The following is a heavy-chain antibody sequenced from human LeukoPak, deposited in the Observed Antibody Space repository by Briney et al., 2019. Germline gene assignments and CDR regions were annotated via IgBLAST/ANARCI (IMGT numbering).Heavy chain of an antibody. CDR1: GASISGSGYY. D-gene: IGHD1-26*01. V-gene: IGHV4-39*01. CDR3: AKSGGYGLIDY. CDR2: IYSSGST. J-gene: IGHJ4*02. Sequence: SKTLSLTCTVSGASISGSGYYWGWLRQPPGTGLEWIGSIYSSGSTYYNASLQSRVTISIETSKNQISLRLNSVTAADTAMYYCAKSGGYGLIDYWGQGTLVTVSS.